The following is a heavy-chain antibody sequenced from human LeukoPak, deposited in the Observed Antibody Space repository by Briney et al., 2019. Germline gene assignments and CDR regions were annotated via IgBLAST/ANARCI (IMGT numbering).Heavy chain of an antibody. CDR2: IYYSGST. CDR3: ARARYSYGAYYFDY. Sequence: SETLSLTCTVSGGSISSYYWSWIRQPPGKGLEWIGYIYYSGSTNYNPSLKSRVTISVDTSKNQFSLKLSSVTAADTAVYYCARARYSYGAYYFDYWGQGTLVTVSP. CDR1: GGSISSYY. D-gene: IGHD5-18*01. V-gene: IGHV4-59*01. J-gene: IGHJ4*02.